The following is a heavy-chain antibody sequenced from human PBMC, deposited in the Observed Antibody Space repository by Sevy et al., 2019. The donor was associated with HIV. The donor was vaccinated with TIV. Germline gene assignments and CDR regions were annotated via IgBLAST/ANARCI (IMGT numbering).Heavy chain of an antibody. D-gene: IGHD3-10*01. CDR1: GFTFSSYG. CDR3: EKDGSGNYAIDY. Sequence: GGSLRLSCAASGFTFSSYGMHWVRQAPGKGLEWVAVIRYDGSNKYYADSVKGRFTISRDNSKNTLYLQMNSLRAEDTAVYYCEKDGSGNYAIDYWGQGTLVTVSS. V-gene: IGHV3-30*02. J-gene: IGHJ4*02. CDR2: IRYDGSNK.